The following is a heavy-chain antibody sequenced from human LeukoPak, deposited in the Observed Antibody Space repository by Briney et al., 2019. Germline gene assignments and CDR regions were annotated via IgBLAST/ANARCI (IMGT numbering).Heavy chain of an antibody. V-gene: IGHV3-23*01. D-gene: IGHD5-18*01. J-gene: IGHJ4*02. CDR1: GFTFSSYA. CDR2: ISGSGGST. CDR3: AKDIRSGYSYEEYYFDY. Sequence: GGSLRLSCAASGFTFSSYAMSWVRQAPGKGPEWVSAISGSGGSTYYADSVKGRFTISRDNSKNTLYLQMNSLRAEDTAVYYCAKDIRSGYSYEEYYFDYWGQGTLVTVSS.